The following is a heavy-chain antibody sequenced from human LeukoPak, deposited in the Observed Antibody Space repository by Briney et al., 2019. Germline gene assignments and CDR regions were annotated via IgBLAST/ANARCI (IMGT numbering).Heavy chain of an antibody. D-gene: IGHD3-3*01. CDR1: GYTFTSYY. CDR2: INPSGGST. Sequence: ASVKVSCKASGYTFTSYYMHWVRQAPGQGLEWMGIINPSGGSTSCAQKFQGRVTMTRDTSTSTVYMDLSSLRSEDTAVYYCASGTSTIFGVVPSYYYYMDVWGKGTTVTVSS. CDR3: ASGTSTIFGVVPSYYYYMDV. J-gene: IGHJ6*03. V-gene: IGHV1-46*01.